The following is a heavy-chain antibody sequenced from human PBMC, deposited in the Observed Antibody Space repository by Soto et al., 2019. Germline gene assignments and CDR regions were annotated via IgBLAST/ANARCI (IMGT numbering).Heavy chain of an antibody. D-gene: IGHD6-13*01. CDR3: ANDSAAGTRGPYYFDY. V-gene: IGHV3-23*01. CDR2: ISGRGGST. Sequence: EVQLLESGGGWVQPGGSLRLSCAASGFTFSSYAMSWVRQAPGKGLEWVSAISGRGGSTYYADTVKGRFTISRDNSKNTLYLQMNSLSAEDTAVYYCANDSAAGTRGPYYFDYWGQGTLVTVSS. J-gene: IGHJ4*02. CDR1: GFTFSSYA.